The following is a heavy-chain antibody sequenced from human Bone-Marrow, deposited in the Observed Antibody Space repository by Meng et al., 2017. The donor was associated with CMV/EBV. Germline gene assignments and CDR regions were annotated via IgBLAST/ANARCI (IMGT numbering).Heavy chain of an antibody. CDR2: MKRKTDGGTT. J-gene: IGHJ4*02. CDR3: APDTPPNWVFDY. CDR1: GFTFSSYS. D-gene: IGHD1-1*01. V-gene: IGHV3-15*01. Sequence: ESLKISCAASGFTFSSYSMNWVRQAPGKGLEWVGRMKRKTDGGTTHYAAPVKGRFTISRDDSKNTLYLQMDSLKIEDTAVYYCAPDTPPNWVFDYWGQGTLVTVSS.